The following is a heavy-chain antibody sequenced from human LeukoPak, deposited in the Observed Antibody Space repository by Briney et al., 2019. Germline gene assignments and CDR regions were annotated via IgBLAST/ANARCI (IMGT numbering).Heavy chain of an antibody. CDR2: ISSSSSYI. V-gene: IGHV3-21*01. D-gene: IGHD3/OR15-3a*01. J-gene: IGHJ4*02. CDR3: ARDLRAKRLFGPCAY. Sequence: TGGSLRLSCAASGFTFSSYSMNWVRQAPGKGLEWVSSISSSSSYIYYADSVKGRFTISRDNAKNSLYLQMNSLRAEDTAVYYCARDLRAKRLFGPCAYWGQGTLVTVSS. CDR1: GFTFSSYS.